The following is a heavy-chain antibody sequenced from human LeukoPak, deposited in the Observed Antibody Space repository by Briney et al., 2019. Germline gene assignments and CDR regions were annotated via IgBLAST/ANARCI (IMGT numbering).Heavy chain of an antibody. CDR3: AREPYDFWSGPEYYFDY. Sequence: SVKVSCKASGGTFSSYAISWVRQAPGQGLEWMGGIIPIFGTANYAQKFQGRVTITADESTSTAYMELSSLRSEDTAVYYCAREPYDFWSGPEYYFDYWGQGTLVTVSS. CDR2: IIPIFGTA. CDR1: GGTFSSYA. D-gene: IGHD3-3*01. J-gene: IGHJ4*02. V-gene: IGHV1-69*13.